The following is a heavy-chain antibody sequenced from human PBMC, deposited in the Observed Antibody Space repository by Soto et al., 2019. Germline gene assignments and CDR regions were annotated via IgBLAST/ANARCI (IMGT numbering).Heavy chain of an antibody. Sequence: PGGSLRLSCAASGFTFNNYAMNWVRRAPGKGLEWVSGISGSGDSTYYADSVKGRFTISRDNSKNTLYLQMNSLRAEDTAVYYCAKDPPYYDILTGSFFDYWGQGSLVTVSS. CDR1: GFTFNNYA. D-gene: IGHD3-9*01. V-gene: IGHV3-23*01. CDR3: AKDPPYYDILTGSFFDY. J-gene: IGHJ4*02. CDR2: ISGSGDST.